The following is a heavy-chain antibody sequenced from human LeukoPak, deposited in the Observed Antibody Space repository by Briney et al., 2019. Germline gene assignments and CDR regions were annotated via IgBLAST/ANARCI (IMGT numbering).Heavy chain of an antibody. CDR2: ITGSGGTT. CDR1: GFTFSNYA. J-gene: IGHJ4*02. V-gene: IGHV3-23*01. CDR3: AKWGDYDVLTGYYVSDY. Sequence: GGSLRLSCAASGFTFSNYAMSWVRQAPGKGLEWVSAITGSGGTTYYADSVKGRFTISRDNSKNTVFLQMNSLRAEDTAVYYCAKWGDYDVLTGYYVSDYWGQGTLVTVSS. D-gene: IGHD3-9*01.